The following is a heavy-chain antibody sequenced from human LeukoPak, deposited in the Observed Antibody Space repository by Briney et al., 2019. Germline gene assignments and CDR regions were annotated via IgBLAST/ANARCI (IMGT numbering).Heavy chain of an antibody. J-gene: IGHJ3*02. CDR3: ARDPSAIAVAGDDAFDI. D-gene: IGHD6-19*01. CDR1: GYTFTSYG. Sequence: ASVKVSCKXSGYTFTSYGISWVRQAPRQGLEWMGWISAYNGNTNYSQKLQGRVTMTTDTSTSTAYMELRSLRSDDTAVYYCARDPSAIAVAGDDAFDIWGQGTMDTVSS. CDR2: ISAYNGNT. V-gene: IGHV1-18*01.